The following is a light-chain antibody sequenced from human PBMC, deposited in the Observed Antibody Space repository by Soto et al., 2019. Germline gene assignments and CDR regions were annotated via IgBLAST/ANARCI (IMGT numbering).Light chain of an antibody. Sequence: DIVLTQSPGTLSLSPGERATLSCRASQSISSSYLAWYQQRPGQAPRLLIYGASSRATGIPDRFSGSGSGTDCTLIISRLEPEDFAVYYCQQYGLSPWTFGQGTKVEI. CDR3: QQYGLSPWT. J-gene: IGKJ1*01. CDR1: QSISSSY. V-gene: IGKV3-20*01. CDR2: GAS.